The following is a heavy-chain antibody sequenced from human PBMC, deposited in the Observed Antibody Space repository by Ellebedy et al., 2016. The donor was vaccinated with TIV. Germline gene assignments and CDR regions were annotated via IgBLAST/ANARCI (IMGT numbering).Heavy chain of an antibody. V-gene: IGHV3-30*04. J-gene: IGHJ4*02. CDR2: ISYDGGDK. CDR3: AMSGYTYYYNFGFFDS. CDR1: GFIFSNFP. Sequence: PGGSLRLSCAASGFIFSNFPMHWVRQAPGKGLEWVALISYDGGDKNYADSVKGRFTVSRDNSKNTLYLQMNSLRPEDTTVYYCAMSGYTYYYNFGFFDSWGQGTLVTVSS. D-gene: IGHD5-18*01.